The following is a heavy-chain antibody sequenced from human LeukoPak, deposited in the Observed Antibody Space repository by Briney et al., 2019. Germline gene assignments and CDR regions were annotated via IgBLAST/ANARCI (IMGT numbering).Heavy chain of an antibody. J-gene: IGHJ4*02. Sequence: GGSLRLSCEASGFTFSIYGMHWVRQAPGKGLEWVAVISYDGSNKYYADSVKGRFTISRDNSKNTLYLQMNSLRAEDTAVYYCAKQGDSGYAPGWGQGTLVTVSS. CDR3: AKQGDSGYAPG. D-gene: IGHD5-12*01. V-gene: IGHV3-30*18. CDR2: ISYDGSNK. CDR1: GFTFSIYG.